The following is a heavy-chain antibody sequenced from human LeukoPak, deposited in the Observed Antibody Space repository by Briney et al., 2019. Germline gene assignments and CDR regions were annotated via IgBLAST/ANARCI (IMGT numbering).Heavy chain of an antibody. Sequence: SETLTLTCTVSGGSITTTSYYWGWVRQPPGKGREWIGHIYYTGSTNYKPSLKSRVTISVDTSRNQFSLRLSSVTAADTAVYYCARHGKYTYGIDYWGQGTLVIVSS. J-gene: IGHJ4*02. D-gene: IGHD5-18*01. V-gene: IGHV4-39*01. CDR3: ARHGKYTYGIDY. CDR1: GGSITTTSYY. CDR2: IYYTGST.